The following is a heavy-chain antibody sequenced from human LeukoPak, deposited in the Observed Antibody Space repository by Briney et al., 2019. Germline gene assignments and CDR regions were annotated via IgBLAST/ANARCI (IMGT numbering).Heavy chain of an antibody. CDR1: GFTVSSNY. Sequence: GGSLRLSCAASGFTVSSNYMSWVRQAPGKGLEWVAVISYDGSNKYYADSVKGRFTISGDNSKNTLYLQMNSLRAEDTAVYYCARVSWELLTLDAFDIWGQGTMVTVSS. V-gene: IGHV3-30*03. CDR2: ISYDGSNK. J-gene: IGHJ3*02. D-gene: IGHD1-26*01. CDR3: ARVSWELLTLDAFDI.